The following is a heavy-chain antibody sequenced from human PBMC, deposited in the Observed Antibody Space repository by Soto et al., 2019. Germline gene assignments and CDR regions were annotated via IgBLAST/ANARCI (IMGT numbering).Heavy chain of an antibody. CDR1: GGSIGSDGYY. J-gene: IGHJ5*02. V-gene: IGHV4-31*03. Sequence: QVQLQESGRGLVEPSQTLSLTCTVSGGSIGSDGYYWSWIRHHPGKGLEWIGYVHYSGTTYYNPSLKSRLTLSVDTSKTQFSLNLRTVTAADTSVYYCARGWTAGAGWANWLDLWGQGTLVTVSS. CDR3: ARGWTAGAGWANWLDL. D-gene: IGHD6-13*01. CDR2: VHYSGTT.